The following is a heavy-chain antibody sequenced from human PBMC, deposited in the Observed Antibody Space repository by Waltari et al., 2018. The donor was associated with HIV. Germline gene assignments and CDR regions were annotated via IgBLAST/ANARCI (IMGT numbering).Heavy chain of an antibody. CDR2: IYYSGST. CDR3: ARVPYYYDSSGYYYGAFDY. CDR1: GGSTSSYY. J-gene: IGHJ4*02. V-gene: IGHV4-59*01. D-gene: IGHD3-22*01. Sequence: QVQLQESGPGLVKPSETLSLTCTVPGGSTSSYYWSWIRQLPGQGLELIGYIYYSGSTNYNPSLKSRVTISVHTSKNQFSLKLSSVTAADTAVYYCARVPYYYDSSGYYYGAFDYWGQGTLVTVSS.